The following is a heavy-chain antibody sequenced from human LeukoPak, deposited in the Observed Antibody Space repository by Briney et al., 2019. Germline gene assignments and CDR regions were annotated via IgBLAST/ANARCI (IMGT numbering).Heavy chain of an antibody. CDR2: IGTAGDP. Sequence: PGGSLRLSCAASGFTFSSYDMHWVRQATGKGLEWVSAIGTAGDPYYPGSVKGRFTISRENAKNSLYLQMNSLRAGDTAVYYCARGAGRYCSSTSCCPDAFDIWGQGTMVTVSS. CDR1: GFTFSSYD. D-gene: IGHD2-2*01. CDR3: ARGAGRYCSSTSCCPDAFDI. J-gene: IGHJ3*02. V-gene: IGHV3-13*05.